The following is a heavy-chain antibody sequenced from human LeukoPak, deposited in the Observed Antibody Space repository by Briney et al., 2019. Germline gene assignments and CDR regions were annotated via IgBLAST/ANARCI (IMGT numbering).Heavy chain of an antibody. D-gene: IGHD3/OR15-3a*01. CDR1: GGSISSYY. CDR2: IYYTGST. CDR3: ARQTGSGLFTLP. Sequence: PSETLSLTCTVSGGSISSYYWSWIRQPPGKGLEWIGYIYYTGSTNYNPSLTSRVTISVDTSKNQISLRLTSVTATDTAMYYCARQTGSGLFTLPGGQGTLVTVSS. J-gene: IGHJ4*02. V-gene: IGHV4-59*08.